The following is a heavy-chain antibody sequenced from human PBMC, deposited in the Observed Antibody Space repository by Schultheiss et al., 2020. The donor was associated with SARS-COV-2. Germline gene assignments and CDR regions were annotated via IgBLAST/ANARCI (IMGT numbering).Heavy chain of an antibody. CDR1: GFTFSSYW. CDR3: ARSLGGWFDP. Sequence: GGSLRLSCAASGFTFSSYWMHWVRQAPGKGLEWVAVIWYDGSNKYYADSVKGRFTISRDKSNHTPCLRANSLRAEVMAVFYCARSLGGWFDPWGQGTLVTVSS. CDR2: IWYDGSNK. V-gene: IGHV3-33*08. J-gene: IGHJ5*02.